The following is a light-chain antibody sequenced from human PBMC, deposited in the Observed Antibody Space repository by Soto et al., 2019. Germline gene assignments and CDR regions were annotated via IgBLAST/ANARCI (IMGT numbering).Light chain of an antibody. CDR2: AAS. J-gene: IGKJ5*01. V-gene: IGKV1-39*01. CDR1: QSISSY. CDR3: QQTYSTPPIT. Sequence: DIQMTQSPSSLSASVGDRGTLTCRASQSISSYLNWYQQKPGKGPKVLIYAASSLQSGVPSRFSGSGSGTAFTLTISSLQPEDFATYYCQQTYSTPPITFGQGTRLEIK.